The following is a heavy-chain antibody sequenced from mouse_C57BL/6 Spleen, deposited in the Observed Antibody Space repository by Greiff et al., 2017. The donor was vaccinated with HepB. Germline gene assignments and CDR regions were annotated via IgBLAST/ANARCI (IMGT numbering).Heavy chain of an antibody. Sequence: VQLQQSGAELVKPGASVKISCKASGYAFSSYWMNWVKQRPGKGLEWIGQIYPGDGDTNYNGKFKGKATLTADKSSSTAYMQLSSLTSEDSAVSCCARDDVPGYFDYWGQGTTLTVSS. CDR2: IYPGDGDT. D-gene: IGHD2-3*01. CDR3: ARDDVPGYFDY. V-gene: IGHV1-80*01. CDR1: GYAFSSYW. J-gene: IGHJ2*01.